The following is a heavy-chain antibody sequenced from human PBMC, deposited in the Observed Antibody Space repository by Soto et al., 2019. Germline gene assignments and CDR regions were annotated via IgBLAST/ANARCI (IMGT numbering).Heavy chain of an antibody. CDR2: IIPILGIA. CDR3: ARVYGSGPFDP. V-gene: IGHV1-69*02. CDR1: GGTFSSYT. Sequence: SVKVSCKASGGTFSSYTISWVRQAPGQGLEWMGRIIPILGIANYAQKFQGRVTITADKSTSTAYMELSSLRSEDTVVYYCARVYGSGPFDPWCQGTLVTVSS. J-gene: IGHJ5*02. D-gene: IGHD3-10*01.